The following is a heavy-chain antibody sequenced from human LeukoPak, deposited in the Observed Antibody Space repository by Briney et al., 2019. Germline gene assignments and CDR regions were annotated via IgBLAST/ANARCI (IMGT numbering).Heavy chain of an antibody. CDR3: ARGRSAIGYYGSGRDRVYYYYGMDV. CDR1: GGSFSGYY. CDR2: INHSGST. Sequence: SETLSLTCAVYGGSFSGYYWSWIRQPPGKGLEWIGEINHSGSTNYNPSLKSRVTISVDTSKNQCSLKLSSVTAADTAVYYCARGRSAIGYYGSGRDRVYYYYGMDVWGQGSTVTVSS. D-gene: IGHD3-10*01. V-gene: IGHV4-34*01. J-gene: IGHJ6*02.